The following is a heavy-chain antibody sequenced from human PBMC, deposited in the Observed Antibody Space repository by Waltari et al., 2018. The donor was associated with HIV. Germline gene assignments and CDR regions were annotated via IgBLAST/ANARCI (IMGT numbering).Heavy chain of an antibody. CDR1: GSSLVDGYY. V-gene: IGHV4-38-2*02. CDR3: ARDWGLSTGPFDF. CDR2: VYHNGET. Sequence: QVQLRESGPRLVQTLETLSLSCSVSGSSLVDGYYWAWIRKSPDVELDWIATVYHNGETVYHPSFGGRVTTSVDISRNRFSLRLTSMRATDTALYFCARDWGLSTGPFDFWGQGIHVTVSS. D-gene: IGHD2-21*01. J-gene: IGHJ4*02.